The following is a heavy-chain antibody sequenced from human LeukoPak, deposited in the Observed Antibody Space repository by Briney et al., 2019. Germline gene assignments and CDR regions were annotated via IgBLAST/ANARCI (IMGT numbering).Heavy chain of an antibody. J-gene: IGHJ4*02. CDR1: GFTFSSYA. CDR3: ANEEQLYDYVWGSYLDY. CDR2: IRGSGGST. V-gene: IGHV3-23*01. Sequence: VGSLRLSCAASGFTFSSYAMSWVRQAPGKGLEWVSAIRGSGGSTYYAASVKGRFTISRDNSKNTLYLQMNSLRAEDTAVYYCANEEQLYDYVWGSYLDYWGQGTLVTVSS. D-gene: IGHD3-16*01.